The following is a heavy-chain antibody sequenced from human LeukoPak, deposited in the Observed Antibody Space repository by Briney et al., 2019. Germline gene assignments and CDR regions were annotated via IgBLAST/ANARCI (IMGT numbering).Heavy chain of an antibody. CDR2: ISGTSTTI. Sequence: GGSLRLSCAASGFTFSSYSMNWVRQAPGKGLEWVSYISGTSTTIYYTDSVKGRFTIFGDNAKNSLYLQMNSLRAEDTAVYYCARDYSSGSYYFDYWGQGTLVTVAS. CDR1: GFTFSSYS. J-gene: IGHJ4*02. V-gene: IGHV3-48*01. CDR3: ARDYSSGSYYFDY. D-gene: IGHD6-25*01.